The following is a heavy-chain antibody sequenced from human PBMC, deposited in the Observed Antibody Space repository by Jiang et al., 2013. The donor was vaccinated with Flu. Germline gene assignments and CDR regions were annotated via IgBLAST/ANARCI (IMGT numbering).Heavy chain of an antibody. CDR2: AHGSRNT. J-gene: IGHJ4*02. CDR3: AKDLGYRGSWPYFDY. D-gene: IGHD2-15*01. Sequence: VQLLESGGGLVQPGGSLRLSCAASGFTFSNSIMTWVRQAPGKGLEWVAGAHGSRNTYYADSVKGRFTISRDNSNSMLNLQMNSLRVEDTAIYYCAKDLGYRGSWPYFDYWGQGTLLTVSS. V-gene: IGHV3-23*01. CDR1: GFTFSNSI.